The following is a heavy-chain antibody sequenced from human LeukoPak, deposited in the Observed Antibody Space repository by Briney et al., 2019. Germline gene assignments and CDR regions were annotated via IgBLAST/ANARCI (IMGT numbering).Heavy chain of an antibody. Sequence: GGSLRLSCAASGFTFNRYSMHGVRQAPGKGLEGVAFVSYDESNKYYADSVKGRFTISRDNSKNTLYLLMNSLRADDTALYYCARDYDILTAYLSFWGQGTMVTVFS. V-gene: IGHV3-30*04. CDR3: ARDYDILTAYLSF. J-gene: IGHJ4*02. CDR1: GFTFNRYS. D-gene: IGHD3-9*01. CDR2: VSYDESNK.